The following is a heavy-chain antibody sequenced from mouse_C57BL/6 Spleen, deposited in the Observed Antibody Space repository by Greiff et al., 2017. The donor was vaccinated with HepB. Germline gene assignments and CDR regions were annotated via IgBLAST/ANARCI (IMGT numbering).Heavy chain of an antibody. CDR1: GYAFSSSW. Sequence: QVQLQQSGPELVKPGASVKISCKASGYAFSSSWMNWVKQRPGKGLEWIGRIYPGDGDTNYNGKFKGKATLTADKSSSTAYMQLSSLTSEDSAVYFCARGGITTSYYFDYWGQGTTLTVSS. J-gene: IGHJ2*01. CDR3: ARGGITTSYYFDY. V-gene: IGHV1-82*01. D-gene: IGHD1-1*01. CDR2: IYPGDGDT.